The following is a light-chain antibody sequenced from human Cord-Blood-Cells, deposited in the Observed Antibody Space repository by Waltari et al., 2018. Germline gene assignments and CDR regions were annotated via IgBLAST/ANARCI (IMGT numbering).Light chain of an antibody. J-gene: IGLJ3*02. CDR2: EVS. CDR3: SSYAGSNNLV. Sequence: QSALPQPPSASGSPGQSVTISCTGTRSDVGGYNYVSWYQQHPGNAPKRMIYEVSKRPSGVPDRFSGSKSGNTASLTVSGLQAEDEADYYCSSYAGSNNLVFGGGTKLTVL. CDR1: RSDVGGYNY. V-gene: IGLV2-8*01.